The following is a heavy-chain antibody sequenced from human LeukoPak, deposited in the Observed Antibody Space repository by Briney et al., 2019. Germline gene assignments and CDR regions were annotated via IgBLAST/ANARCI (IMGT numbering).Heavy chain of an antibody. CDR3: AKDWGSGYSYWYFDL. CDR1: GFSFSNAW. J-gene: IGHJ2*01. V-gene: IGHV3-30*18. D-gene: IGHD2-15*01. Sequence: GGSLRLSCVASGFSFSNAWMSWVRQAPGKGLEWVAVISYDGSNKYYADSVKGRLTISRDNSKNTLYLQMNSLRAEDTAVYYCAKDWGSGYSYWYFDLWGRGTLVTVSS. CDR2: ISYDGSNK.